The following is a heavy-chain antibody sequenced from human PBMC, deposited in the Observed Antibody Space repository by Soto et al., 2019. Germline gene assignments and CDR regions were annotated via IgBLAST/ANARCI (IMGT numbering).Heavy chain of an antibody. Sequence: SETLSLTCTVSGGSISSYYWSWIRQPPGKGLEWIGYIYYSGSTNYNPSLKSRVTISVDTSKNQFSLKLSSVTAADTAVYHCARVHYDILTGYYFFDYWGQGTLVTVS. J-gene: IGHJ4*02. CDR2: IYYSGST. CDR1: GGSISSYY. CDR3: ARVHYDILTGYYFFDY. V-gene: IGHV4-59*01. D-gene: IGHD3-9*01.